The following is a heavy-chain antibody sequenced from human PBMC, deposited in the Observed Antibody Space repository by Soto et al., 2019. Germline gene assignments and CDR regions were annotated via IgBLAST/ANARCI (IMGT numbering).Heavy chain of an antibody. CDR1: GFTFTNFW. Sequence: VGSLSLSCGASGFTFTNFWVHWVRQVPGKGLVWVSRIDTSGTSTSYADSVKGRFTISRDNAKSTVTLQMNSLRAEDTGVYYCARDSWYFDVWSQGSLVTVSS. V-gene: IGHV3-74*01. D-gene: IGHD6-13*01. CDR3: ARDSWYFDV. J-gene: IGHJ4*02. CDR2: IDTSGTST.